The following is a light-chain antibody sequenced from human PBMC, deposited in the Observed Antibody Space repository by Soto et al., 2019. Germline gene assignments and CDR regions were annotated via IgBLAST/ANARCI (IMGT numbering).Light chain of an antibody. Sequence: EIVLTQSPGTLSLSTGERATLSCRASQSVSSSYLAWYQQKPGQAPSLLIYGASSRATGIPHRFSGSGSWTDFTLTISRLEPEDFSLYYCQQYDNSPPFTFGGGNKVEIK. CDR1: QSVSSSY. CDR3: QQYDNSPPFT. J-gene: IGKJ4*01. V-gene: IGKV3-20*01. CDR2: GAS.